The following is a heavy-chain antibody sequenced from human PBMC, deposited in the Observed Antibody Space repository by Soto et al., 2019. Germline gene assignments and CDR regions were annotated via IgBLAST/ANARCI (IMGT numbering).Heavy chain of an antibody. Sequence: QVQLVESGGGVVQPGRSLRLSCAASGFSFSTYAMHWVRQTPGKGLEWVAGISYDGDHKYYTDSVKGRFTISRDNAKHTMYMLMNRLRSANTAIYYCASDPAPQDTANLAGAFHFDYWGQGTLVTV. V-gene: IGHV3-30-3*01. D-gene: IGHD5-18*01. CDR2: ISYDGDHK. CDR1: GFSFSTYA. CDR3: ASDPAPQDTANLAGAFHFDY. J-gene: IGHJ4*02.